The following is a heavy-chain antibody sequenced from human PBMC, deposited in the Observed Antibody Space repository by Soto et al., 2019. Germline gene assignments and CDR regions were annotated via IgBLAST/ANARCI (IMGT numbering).Heavy chain of an antibody. V-gene: IGHV1-2*02. D-gene: IGHD3-3*01. CDR3: ARDSVWYYDFWSGPRDNWFDP. J-gene: IGHJ5*02. CDR2: INPNSGGT. Sequence: ASVKVSCKASGYTFTGYYMHWVRQAPGQGLERMGWINPNSGGTNYAQKFQGRVTMTRDTSISTAYMELSRLRSDDTAVYYCARDSVWYYDFWSGPRDNWFDPWGQGTLVTVSS. CDR1: GYTFTGYY.